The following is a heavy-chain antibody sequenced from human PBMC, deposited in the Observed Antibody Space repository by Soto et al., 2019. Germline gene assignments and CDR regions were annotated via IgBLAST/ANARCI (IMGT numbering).Heavy chain of an antibody. D-gene: IGHD1-26*01. Sequence: QITLKESGPTLVKPTQTLTLTCTFSGFSLSTSGVGVGWIRQPPGKALEWLALIYWNDDKRYSPSLKSRLTITKDTSKNQVVLTMTNMDPVDTATYYCAHIREPQWELRPGAFDIWGQGTMVTVSS. CDR2: IYWNDDK. J-gene: IGHJ3*02. CDR3: AHIREPQWELRPGAFDI. CDR1: GFSLSTSGVG. V-gene: IGHV2-5*01.